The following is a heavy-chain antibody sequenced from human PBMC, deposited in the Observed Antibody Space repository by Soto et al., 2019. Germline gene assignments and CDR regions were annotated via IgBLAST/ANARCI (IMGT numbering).Heavy chain of an antibody. D-gene: IGHD2-2*01. Sequence: QVQLQESGPGLVKPSETLSLTCTVSGGSISSYYWSWIRQPPGKGLEWIGHIYYSGSTNYNPSLKSRVTISVDTSKNQFSLKLSSVTAADTAVYYCARSDARYWGQGTLVTVSS. CDR1: GGSISSYY. J-gene: IGHJ4*02. CDR3: ARSDARY. CDR2: IYYSGST. V-gene: IGHV4-59*01.